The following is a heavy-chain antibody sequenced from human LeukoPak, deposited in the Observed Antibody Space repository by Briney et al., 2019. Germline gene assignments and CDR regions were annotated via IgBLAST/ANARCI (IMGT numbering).Heavy chain of an antibody. CDR2: FYDTRSP. J-gene: IGHJ1*01. Sequence: SETLSLTCTVSGGSISVYYCSWIRQPPGKGLEWIGYFYDTRSPKYNPSLERRVTISVDMSRNQFSLNLSSVTAADTAVYYCARGRGSLTYWGQGTLATVSS. D-gene: IGHD3-10*01. CDR3: ARGRGSLTY. V-gene: IGHV4-59*01. CDR1: GGSISVYY.